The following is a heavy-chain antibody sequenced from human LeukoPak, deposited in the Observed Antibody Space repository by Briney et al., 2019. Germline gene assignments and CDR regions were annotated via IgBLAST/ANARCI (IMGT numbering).Heavy chain of an antibody. J-gene: IGHJ6*02. V-gene: IGHV4-31*03. Sequence: SELLSLTCTVSDVSISNRTSYWSWIRQHPGKGLEWIGSIYDSRRTYYNPSLKSRVSISVDTSKNQFSLKVSSVSAADTAVYYCARGGYDILTGHMDVWGQGTTVTVS. CDR2: IYDSRRT. CDR1: DVSISNRTSY. CDR3: ARGGYDILTGHMDV. D-gene: IGHD3-9*01.